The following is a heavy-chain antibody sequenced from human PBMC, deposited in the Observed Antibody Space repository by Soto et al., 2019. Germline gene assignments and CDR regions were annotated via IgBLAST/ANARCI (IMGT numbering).Heavy chain of an antibody. D-gene: IGHD3-10*01. CDR3: ASSNYGSGSYDSYYYYGMDV. J-gene: IGHJ6*02. CDR2: IYSGGST. V-gene: IGHV3-66*01. Sequence: GGSLRLSCAASGFTVSSNYKSWVRQAPGKGLEWVSVIYSGGSTYYADSVKGRFTISRDNSKNTLYLQMNSLRAEDTAVYYCASSNYGSGSYDSYYYYGMDVWGQGTTVTVSS. CDR1: GFTVSSNY.